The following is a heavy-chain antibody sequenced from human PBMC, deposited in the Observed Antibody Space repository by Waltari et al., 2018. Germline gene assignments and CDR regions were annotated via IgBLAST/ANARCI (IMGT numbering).Heavy chain of an antibody. CDR3: ARGRYDSSGNPAFDV. Sequence: QVELQESGPGLVKPSQTLSLTCTVSGDSISSGHYFWNWFRQSPGKGLEGIGYMYYSWSNYSNTSLKSRVLISVDMSKNALSLNLSSVTAADTAFYYCARGRYDSSGNPAFDVWGQGTVVSVS. CDR2: MYYSWSN. CDR1: GDSISSGHYF. V-gene: IGHV4-30-4*01. J-gene: IGHJ3*01. D-gene: IGHD3-22*01.